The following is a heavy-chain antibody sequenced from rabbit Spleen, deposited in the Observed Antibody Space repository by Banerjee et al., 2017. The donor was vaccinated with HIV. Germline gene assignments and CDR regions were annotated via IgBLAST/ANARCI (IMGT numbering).Heavy chain of an antibody. D-gene: IGHD1-1*01. CDR1: GFDFSSYG. CDR2: INAATAKP. CDR3: ARDDGSGHYIDGYFNL. V-gene: IGHV1S45*01. Sequence: QEQVLESGGGLVKPEGSLKLSCKASGFDFSSYGVSWVRQAPGKGLEWIACINAATAKPVYATWAKGRFTCSKTSSTTVTLQMTRLTAADTATYFCARDDGSGHYIDGYFNLWGPGTLVTV. J-gene: IGHJ4*01.